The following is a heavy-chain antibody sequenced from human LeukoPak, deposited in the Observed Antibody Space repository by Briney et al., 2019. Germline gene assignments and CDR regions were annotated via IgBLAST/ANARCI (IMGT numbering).Heavy chain of an antibody. J-gene: IGHJ5*02. D-gene: IGHD1-26*01. CDR3: ARVGLHSGSYYWFDP. CDR1: GYSIRTGYY. Sequence: SETLSLTCDVSGYSIRTGYYWGWVRQPPGKDLEWIGSVYHSGSTYYNPSLKSRVTISADTSKNQFSLKLTSVTAADTAVYYCARVGLHSGSYYWFDPWGQGTLVTVSS. V-gene: IGHV4-38-2*01. CDR2: VYHSGST.